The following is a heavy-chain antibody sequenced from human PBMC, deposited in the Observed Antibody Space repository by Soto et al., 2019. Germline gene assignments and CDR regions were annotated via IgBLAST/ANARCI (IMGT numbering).Heavy chain of an antibody. V-gene: IGHV1-69*13. CDR2: IIPIFGRA. CDR1: GGTFSSYA. CDR3: ARGDYYGSGSYYWFDP. Sequence: SVKVSCKASGGTFSSYAISWVRQAPGQGLEWMGGIIPIFGRANYAQKFQGRVTITADEATSTAYMELSSLRSEDTAVYYCARGDYYGSGSYYWFDPWGQGTLVTVSS. J-gene: IGHJ5*02. D-gene: IGHD3-10*01.